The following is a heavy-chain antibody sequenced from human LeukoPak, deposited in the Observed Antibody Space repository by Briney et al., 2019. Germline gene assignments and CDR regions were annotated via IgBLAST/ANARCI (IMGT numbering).Heavy chain of an antibody. CDR1: GFTFSSYA. D-gene: IGHD3-22*01. CDR3: AKVGIRISLIVVVFTTADDWYFDL. CDR2: ISGSGGST. V-gene: IGHV3-23*01. J-gene: IGHJ2*01. Sequence: GSLRLSCAASGFTFSSYAMSWVRQAPGKGLEWVSGISGSGGSTYYADSVKGRLTIFRDNSKNTLYLQMDSLRAEDTAVYYCAKVGIRISLIVVVFTTADDWYFDLWGRGTLVTVSS.